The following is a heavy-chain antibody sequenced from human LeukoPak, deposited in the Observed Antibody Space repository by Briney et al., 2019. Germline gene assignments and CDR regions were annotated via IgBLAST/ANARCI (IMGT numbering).Heavy chain of an antibody. CDR2: IYYSGST. V-gene: IGHV4-39*07. CDR3: ARGDLTAAPPGEFPFDY. J-gene: IGHJ4*02. Sequence: RPSETLSLTCTVSGGSISSSSYYWGWIRQPPGKGLEWIGSIYYSGSTYYNPSLKSRVTISVDTSKNQFSLKLSSVTAADTAVYYCARGDLTAAPPGEFPFDYWGQGTLVTVSS. CDR1: GGSISSSSYY. D-gene: IGHD3-10*01.